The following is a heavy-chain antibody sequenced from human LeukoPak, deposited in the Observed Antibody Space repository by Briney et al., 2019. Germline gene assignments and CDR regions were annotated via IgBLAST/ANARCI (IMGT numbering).Heavy chain of an antibody. J-gene: IGHJ4*02. D-gene: IGHD6-19*01. CDR2: IYYSGST. CDR3: ASQGSDSGWFYF. CDR1: GGSISSGGYY. Sequence: SETLSLTCTVSGGSISSGGYYWSWIRQHPGKGLEWIGYIYYSGSTYYNPSLKSRVTISIDTSETQFSLKLTSVTAADTAIYYCASQGSDSGWFYFWGQGTLVTVSS. V-gene: IGHV4-31*03.